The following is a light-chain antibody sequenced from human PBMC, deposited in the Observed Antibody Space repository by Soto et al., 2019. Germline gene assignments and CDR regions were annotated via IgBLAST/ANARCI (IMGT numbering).Light chain of an antibody. Sequence: EIVMTQSPATLSVSPGERATLSCRASQSVSTNLAWYQQNPGQAPRLLIYGASTRAIGIPARFSGSGSGTEFTLTITGLQTQDFLLYYCQQYNESPPDTFGQGTRLEIK. V-gene: IGKV3-15*01. J-gene: IGKJ5*01. CDR1: QSVSTN. CDR3: QQYNESPPDT. CDR2: GAS.